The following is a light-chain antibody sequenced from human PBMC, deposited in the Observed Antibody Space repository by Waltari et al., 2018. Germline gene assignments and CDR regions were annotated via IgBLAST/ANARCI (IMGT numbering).Light chain of an antibody. CDR2: EFT. J-gene: IGLJ1*01. CDR1: SSDVGNYNL. Sequence: QSGLTQPASVSGSPGQSITISCTGPSSDVGNYNLVPWYQQYPGKAPKLMVYEFTRRSSGVSDRFSGSKSGNTASLTIYGLQSEDEADYYCCSYAGLGIYVFGTGTKVTVL. CDR3: CSYAGLGIYV. V-gene: IGLV2-23*02.